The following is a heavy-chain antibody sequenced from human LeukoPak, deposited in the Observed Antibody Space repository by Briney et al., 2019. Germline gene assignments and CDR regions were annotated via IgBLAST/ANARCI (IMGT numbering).Heavy chain of an antibody. Sequence: SETLSLNCTVSGGAISSSSYCWGWIRQPPGKGLEWIGSIYYSGSTYYIGNIYYNGSAYYNPSLKSRVTISVDTSKNQFSLKLSSVTAADTAVYYCARLLRVGYCSTTTCNWFDPWGQGTLVTVSS. CDR3: ARLLRVGYCSTTTCNWFDP. J-gene: IGHJ5*02. CDR2: IYYSGSTYYIGNIYYNGSA. V-gene: IGHV4-39*01. D-gene: IGHD2-2*03. CDR1: GGAISSSSYC.